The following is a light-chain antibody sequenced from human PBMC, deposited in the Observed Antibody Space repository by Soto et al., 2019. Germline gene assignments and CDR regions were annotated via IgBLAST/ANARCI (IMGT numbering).Light chain of an antibody. J-gene: IGLJ1*01. V-gene: IGLV2-14*01. CDR1: SSDVGGYDY. CDR2: EVT. CDR3: SSHTSGSTRV. Sequence: QSVLTQPASVSGSPGQSIAISCTGTSSDVGGYDYVSWYQQQPDKAPKLMIYEVTKRPSGVSNRFSGSKSGNTASLAISGLPSEDEADYYCSSHTSGSTRVFGTGTKVTVL.